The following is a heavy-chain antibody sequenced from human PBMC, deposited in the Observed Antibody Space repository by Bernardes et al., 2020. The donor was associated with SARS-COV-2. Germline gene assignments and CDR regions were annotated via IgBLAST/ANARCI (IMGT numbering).Heavy chain of an antibody. D-gene: IGHD1-26*01. V-gene: IGHV1-24*01. J-gene: IGHJ5*02. CDR2: FDREDGEI. CDR1: GFTLTELP. CDR3: AADLSGNSPWRFAP. Sequence: ASVKVSCKVSGFTLTELPMHCVRQAPGKGLEWMGGFDREDGEIIYAQKFQGRVTMTEDTSTDTAYIELSRLRSEETAVYYCAADLSGNSPWRFAPWGQGALVPVSS.